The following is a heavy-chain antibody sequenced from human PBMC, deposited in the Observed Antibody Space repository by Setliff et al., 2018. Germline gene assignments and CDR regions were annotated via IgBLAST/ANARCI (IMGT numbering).Heavy chain of an antibody. J-gene: IGHJ4*02. CDR1: GFTFSSYA. CDR2: ISGSAGST. V-gene: IGHV3-23*01. CDR3: AKSHSSWPIFIDY. Sequence: PGESLKISCAASGFTFSSYAMSWVRQAPGKGLEWVSAISGSAGSTYYADSVKGRFTISRDNSKNTLYLQMNSLRVEDTAVYYCAKSHSSWPIFIDYWGQGTLVTVSS. D-gene: IGHD6-13*01.